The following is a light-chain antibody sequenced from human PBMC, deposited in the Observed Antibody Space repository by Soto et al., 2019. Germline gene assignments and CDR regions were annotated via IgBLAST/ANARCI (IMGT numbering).Light chain of an antibody. CDR3: CSYADNTRV. Sequence: QSALTQPRSVSGSPGQSVTISCTGTSSDVGDYNCVSWYQQHPDKAPKLMIYDVSTRPSGVPDRFSGSKSGNTASLTISGLQAEDEADYYCCSYADNTRVFGGGTKLTVL. J-gene: IGLJ2*01. CDR1: SSDVGDYNC. V-gene: IGLV2-11*01. CDR2: DVS.